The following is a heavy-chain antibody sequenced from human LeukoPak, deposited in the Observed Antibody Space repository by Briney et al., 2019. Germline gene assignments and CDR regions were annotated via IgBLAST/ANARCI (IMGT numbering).Heavy chain of an antibody. CDR3: AKGTLPRGYRYGYDLYYFDY. CDR1: GFTFSNFA. CDR2: VSYDGSYK. Sequence: PGRSLRLSCAATGFTFSNFAMHWVRQAPGKGLEWVAVVSYDGSYKYYADSVKGRFTISRDNSKNTLYLQMNSLRAEDTAVYYCAKGTLPRGYRYGYDLYYFDYWGQGTLVTVSS. J-gene: IGHJ4*02. V-gene: IGHV3-30*04. D-gene: IGHD5-18*01.